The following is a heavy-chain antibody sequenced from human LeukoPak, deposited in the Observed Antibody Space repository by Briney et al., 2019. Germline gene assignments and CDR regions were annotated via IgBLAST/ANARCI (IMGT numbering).Heavy chain of an antibody. CDR1: GFTFSNAW. CDR2: IKSKTDGGTT. V-gene: IGHV3-15*01. J-gene: IGHJ6*03. CDR3: TTKTDPPGYYYYYMDV. Sequence: PGGSLRLSCAASGFTFSNAWMSWVRQAPGKGLEWVGRIKSKTDGGTTDYAAPVKGRFTISRDDSKNTLYLQMNSLKTEDTAVYYCTTKTDPPGYYYYYMDVWGKGTTVTVSS.